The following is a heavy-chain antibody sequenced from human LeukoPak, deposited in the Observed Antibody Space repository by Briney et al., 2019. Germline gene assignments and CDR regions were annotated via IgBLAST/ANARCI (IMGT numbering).Heavy chain of an antibody. J-gene: IGHJ4*02. D-gene: IGHD6-19*01. CDR2: IGNGGGST. CDR3: APLAVADNSFDY. CDR1: GFSFITYA. V-gene: IGHV3-23*01. Sequence: PGGSLRLSCAASGFSFITYAMSWVRQAPGKGLEWVSGIGNGGGSTYYADSVKGRFTISRDNSKNTLYLQMNSLRAEDTAVYYCAPLAVADNSFDYWGQGTLVTVSS.